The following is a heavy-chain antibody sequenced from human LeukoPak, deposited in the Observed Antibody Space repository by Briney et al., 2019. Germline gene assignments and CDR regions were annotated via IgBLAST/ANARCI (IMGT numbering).Heavy chain of an antibody. CDR1: GGSISSGGFS. V-gene: IGHV4-30-2*06. CDR2: LYQGGST. D-gene: IGHD3-16*02. J-gene: IGHJ3*02. CDR3: AREKKVYDYLWGSYRSDAFDI. Sequence: PSETLSLTCAVSGGSISSGGFSWSWIRQSPGKGLEYIGYLYQGGSTYYNPSLSSRVTISGDRSKNHFFLTLTSVTAADTAVYYCAREKKVYDYLWGSYRSDAFDIWGQGTMVTVSS.